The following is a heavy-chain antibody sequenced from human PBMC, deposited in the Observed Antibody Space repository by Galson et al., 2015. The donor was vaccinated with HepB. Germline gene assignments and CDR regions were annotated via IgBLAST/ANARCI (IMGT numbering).Heavy chain of an antibody. D-gene: IGHD5-12*01. Sequence: SLRLSCAASGFTFSTYGMHWVRQAPGKGLEWVAIIWHDGSNEYYVDSVKGRFTISRDNSKNTLYLQMDSLRAEDTAVYYCAKNGEVATAYYYYYGMDVWGQGTTVTVSS. J-gene: IGHJ6*02. V-gene: IGHV3-33*03. CDR1: GFTFSTYG. CDR3: AKNGEVATAYYYYYGMDV. CDR2: IWHDGSNE.